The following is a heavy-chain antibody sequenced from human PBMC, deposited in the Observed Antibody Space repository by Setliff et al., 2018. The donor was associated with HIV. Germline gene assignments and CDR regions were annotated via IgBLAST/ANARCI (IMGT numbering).Heavy chain of an antibody. D-gene: IGHD2-15*01. V-gene: IGHV3-7*03. J-gene: IGHJ6*03. CDR2: IKQDESEM. CDR1: GFIFSKSC. Sequence: PGGSLRLSCAASGFIFSKSCMSWVRQAPGKGLEWVATIKQDESEMQYVDSVKGRFTISRDNAKNSLYLQMNSLKIDDSGVYYCVTEKKIVVAEWDYHYMDVWGKGTTVTVSS. CDR3: VTEKKIVVAEWDYHYMDV.